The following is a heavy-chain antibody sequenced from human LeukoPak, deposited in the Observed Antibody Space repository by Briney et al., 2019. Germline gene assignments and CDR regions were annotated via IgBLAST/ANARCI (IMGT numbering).Heavy chain of an antibody. CDR1: GFTFSSYE. J-gene: IGHJ4*02. V-gene: IGHV3-48*03. D-gene: IGHD2-2*01. CDR3: ARSTPKVPGYYSYY. CDR2: ISSSGSTI. Sequence: GGSLRLSCAASGFTFSSYEMNWVRQAPGKGLEGVSYISSSGSTIDYADSVKGRFTISRDNAKNSLYLQMNSLRAEDTAVYYCARSTPKVPGYYSYYWGQGTLVTVSS.